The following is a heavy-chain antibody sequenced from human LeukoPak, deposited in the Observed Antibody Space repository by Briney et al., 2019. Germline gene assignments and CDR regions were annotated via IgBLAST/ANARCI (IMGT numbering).Heavy chain of an antibody. Sequence: PWGSLRLSCAASGFTFSDYYMSWIRQAPGKGLEWVSCISSSGSTIYYADSVKGRFTISRDNAKNSLYLQMNSLRAEDTAVYYCARDSLYDFWSGYYTGGTYYFDYWGQGTLVTVSS. CDR2: ISSSGSTI. CDR1: GFTFSDYY. CDR3: ARDSLYDFWSGYYTGGTYYFDY. J-gene: IGHJ4*02. V-gene: IGHV3-11*01. D-gene: IGHD3-3*01.